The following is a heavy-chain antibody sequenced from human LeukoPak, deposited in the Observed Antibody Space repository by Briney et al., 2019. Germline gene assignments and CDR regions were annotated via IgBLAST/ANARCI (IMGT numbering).Heavy chain of an antibody. CDR1: GFTFSSYG. CDR2: IRYDGSNK. V-gene: IGHV3-30*02. D-gene: IGHD3-10*01. J-gene: IGHJ5*02. CDR3: ATVSYGSGSYPHPFDP. Sequence: SGGSLRLSCAASGFTFSSYGMHWVRQAPGKGLEWVAFIRYDGSNKYYADSVKGRFTISRDNSKNTLYLQMNSLRAEDTAVYYCATVSYGSGSYPHPFDPWGQGTLVSVSS.